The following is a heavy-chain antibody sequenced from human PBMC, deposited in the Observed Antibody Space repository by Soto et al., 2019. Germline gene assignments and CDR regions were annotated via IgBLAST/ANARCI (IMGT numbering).Heavy chain of an antibody. CDR1: GFTFSSYA. V-gene: IGHV3-30-3*01. Sequence: QVQLVESGGGVVQPGRSLRLSCAASGFTFSSYAMHWVRQAPGKGLEWVAVISYDGSNKYYADSVKGRFTISRDNSKNTLCLQMNSLRAEDTAVYYCARDFVVVVAATFGYYYGMDVWGQGTTVTVSS. CDR2: ISYDGSNK. CDR3: ARDFVVVVAATFGYYYGMDV. D-gene: IGHD2-15*01. J-gene: IGHJ6*02.